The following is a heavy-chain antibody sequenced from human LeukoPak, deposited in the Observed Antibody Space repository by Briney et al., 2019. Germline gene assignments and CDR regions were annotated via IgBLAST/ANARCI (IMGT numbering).Heavy chain of an antibody. J-gene: IGHJ6*02. V-gene: IGHV1-8*03. CDR1: GYTFTSYD. D-gene: IGHD2-15*01. CDR3: ARSPTRGKVAATRGYYYYYGMDV. Sequence: GASVNVSCKASGYTFTSYDINWVRQATGQGLEWMGWMNPNSGNTGYAQKFQGRVTITRNTSISTAYMELSSLRSEDTAVYYCARSPTRGKVAATRGYYYYYGMDVWGQGTTVTVSS. CDR2: MNPNSGNT.